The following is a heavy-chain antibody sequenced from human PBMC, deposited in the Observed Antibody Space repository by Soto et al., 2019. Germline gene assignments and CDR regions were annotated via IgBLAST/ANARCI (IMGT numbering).Heavy chain of an antibody. CDR2: ISCYNGDT. CDR3: ARDPSNTSGNYYYGIDV. D-gene: IGHD6-25*01. Sequence: ASVKVSCKASGYTFTHHGISWVRQAPGQGLEWMGWISCYNGDTKYAQKFQGRVTLTTDSSTRTAYMELRSLGSDDTAVYYCARDPSNTSGNYYYGIDVWGQGTTVTVSS. J-gene: IGHJ6*02. V-gene: IGHV1-18*01. CDR1: GYTFTHHG.